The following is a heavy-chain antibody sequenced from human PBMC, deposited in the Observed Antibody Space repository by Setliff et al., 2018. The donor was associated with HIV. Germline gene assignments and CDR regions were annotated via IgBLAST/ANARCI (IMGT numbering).Heavy chain of an antibody. CDR2: IFYSGST. CDR3: ARERSALLWKNWFDP. V-gene: IGHV4-59*12. Sequence: PSETLSLTCTVSGGSISSYYWTWIRQPPGEGLEYVGHIFYSGSTNYNPSLKSRVTISVDTSKNQFSLKLSSVTAADTAVYYCARERSALLWKNWFDPWGQVTLVTVSS. CDR1: GGSISSYY. J-gene: IGHJ5*02. D-gene: IGHD3-10*01.